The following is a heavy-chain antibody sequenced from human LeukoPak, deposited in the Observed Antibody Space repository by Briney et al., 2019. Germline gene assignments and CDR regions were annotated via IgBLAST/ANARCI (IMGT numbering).Heavy chain of an antibody. CDR3: AKDIGGIAVAGTLDY. Sequence: GGSLRLSCAASGFTFDDYAMHWVWQAPGKCLEWVSGISWNSGSIGYADSVKGRFTISRDNAKNSLYLQMNSLRAEDTALYYCAKDIGGIAVAGTLDYWGQGTLVTVSS. CDR1: GFTFDDYA. CDR2: ISWNSGSI. V-gene: IGHV3-9*01. J-gene: IGHJ4*02. D-gene: IGHD6-19*01.